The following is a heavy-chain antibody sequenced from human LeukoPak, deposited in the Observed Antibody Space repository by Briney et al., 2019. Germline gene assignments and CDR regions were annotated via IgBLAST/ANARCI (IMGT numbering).Heavy chain of an antibody. J-gene: IGHJ5*02. CDR3: TRYSTVSGWFDP. D-gene: IGHD6-13*01. CDR1: GDSISSSNYH. V-gene: IGHV4-39*01. Sequence: SETLSLTCTVSGDSISSSNYHWGWIRQPPGKGLEWIGNIYYSGSTYYNPSLKSRVTISVDTSKNQFSLKLSSVTAADTAVYYCTRYSTVSGWFDPWGQRTLVTVDS. CDR2: IYYSGST.